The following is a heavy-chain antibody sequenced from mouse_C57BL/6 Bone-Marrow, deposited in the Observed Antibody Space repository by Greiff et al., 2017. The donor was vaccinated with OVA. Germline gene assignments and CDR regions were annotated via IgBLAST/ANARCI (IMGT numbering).Heavy chain of an antibody. CDR2: IYPGSGST. Sequence: QVQLKQSGAELVKPGASVKMSCKASGYTFTSYWITWVKQRPGQGLEWIGDIYPGSGSTNYNEKFKSKATLTVDTSSSTAYMQLSSLTSEDSAVYYCARGVTGTRAYWGQGTLVTVSA. V-gene: IGHV1-55*01. D-gene: IGHD4-1*01. CDR1: GYTFTSYW. CDR3: ARGVTGTRAY. J-gene: IGHJ3*01.